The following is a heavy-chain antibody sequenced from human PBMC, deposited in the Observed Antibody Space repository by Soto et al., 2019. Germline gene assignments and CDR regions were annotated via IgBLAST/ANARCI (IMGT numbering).Heavy chain of an antibody. CDR1: GFTFSSYA. Sequence: EVQLLESGGGLVQPGGSLRLSCSASGFTFSSYAMNWVRQAPGKGLEWVSVISGSATRTYYADSVEGRFTISRDNSKNTLYLQMNSLRAEDTAVYYCAKSVISHVEYVRGSFQHWGQGTLVIVSS. V-gene: IGHV3-23*01. J-gene: IGHJ1*01. CDR2: ISGSATRT. CDR3: AKSVISHVEYVRGSFQH. D-gene: IGHD3-16*01.